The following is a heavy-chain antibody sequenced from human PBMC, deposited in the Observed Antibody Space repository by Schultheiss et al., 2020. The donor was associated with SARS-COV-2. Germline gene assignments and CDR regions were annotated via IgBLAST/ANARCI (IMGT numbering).Heavy chain of an antibody. CDR2: IYSGGST. D-gene: IGHD1-26*01. CDR1: GFTVSSNY. J-gene: IGHJ4*02. CDR3: ARDASGSYPHFDY. V-gene: IGHV3-66*01. Sequence: GESLKISCAASGFTVSSNYMSWVRQAPGKGLEWVSVIYSGGSTYYADSVKGRFTISRDNSKNTLYLQMNSLRAEDTAVYYCARDASGSYPHFDYWGQGTLVTVSS.